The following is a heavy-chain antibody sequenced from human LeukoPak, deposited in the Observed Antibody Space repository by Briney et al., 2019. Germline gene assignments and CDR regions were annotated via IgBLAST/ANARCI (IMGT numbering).Heavy chain of an antibody. CDR3: AKASRVAPPTDY. Sequence: PGRSLRLSCAASGFTFSSYGMHWVRQAPGKGLEWVAFIRYDGSNKYYADSVKGRFTISRDNSKNTLYLQMNSLRAEDTAVYYCAKASRVAPPTDYWGQGTLVTVSS. J-gene: IGHJ4*02. V-gene: IGHV3-30*02. D-gene: IGHD2-15*01. CDR2: IRYDGSNK. CDR1: GFTFSSYG.